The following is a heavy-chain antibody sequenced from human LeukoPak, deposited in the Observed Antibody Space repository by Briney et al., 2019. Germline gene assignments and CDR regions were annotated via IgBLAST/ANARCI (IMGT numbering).Heavy chain of an antibody. J-gene: IGHJ4*02. CDR1: GGSISSYY. CDR2: IYYSGST. V-gene: IGHV4-59*08. Sequence: ASETLSLTCAVSGGSISSYYWSWIRQPPGKGLEWIGYIYYSGSTNYSPSLKSRVTISVDTSKNQFSLKLSSVTAADTAVYYCARQGDSSGYYYVEYYFDYWGQGTLVTVSS. CDR3: ARQGDSSGYYYVEYYFDY. D-gene: IGHD3-22*01.